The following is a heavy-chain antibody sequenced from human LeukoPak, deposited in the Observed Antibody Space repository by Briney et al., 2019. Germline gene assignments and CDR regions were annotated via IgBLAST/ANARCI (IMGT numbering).Heavy chain of an antibody. D-gene: IGHD3-10*01. CDR2: IYYSGST. Sequence: SETLSLTCTVSGGSISSYYWSWIRQPPGKGLEWIGYIYYSGSTNYNPSLKSRVTISVDTSKNQFSLKLSSVTAADTAVYYCAREGRAAGLAFDIWGQGTMVTVSS. CDR1: GGSISSYY. J-gene: IGHJ3*02. CDR3: AREGRAAGLAFDI. V-gene: IGHV4-59*12.